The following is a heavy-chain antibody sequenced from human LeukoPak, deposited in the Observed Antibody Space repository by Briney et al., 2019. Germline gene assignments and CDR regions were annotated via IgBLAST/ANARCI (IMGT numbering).Heavy chain of an antibody. V-gene: IGHV3-53*01. J-gene: IGHJ5*02. D-gene: IGHD6-6*01. CDR3: ARALPDDSSSSRWFDP. CDR1: GFTVSSNY. CDR2: IYSGGST. Sequence: PGGSLRLSCAASGFTVSSNYMSWVRQAPGKGLEWVSVIYSGGSTYYADSVKGRFTISRDNSKNTLYLQMNSLRAEDTAVYYCARALPDDSSSSRWFDPWGQGTLVTVSS.